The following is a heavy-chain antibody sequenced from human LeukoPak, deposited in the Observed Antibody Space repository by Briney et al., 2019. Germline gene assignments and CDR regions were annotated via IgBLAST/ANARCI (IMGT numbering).Heavy chain of an antibody. CDR3: ARTYYDSSGYYSAFDI. CDR1: GFTFSSYS. V-gene: IGHV3-48*02. Sequence: GGSLRLSCAASGFTFSSYSMNWVRQAPGKGLEWVSYISSSGSIVYYADSVKGRFTISRDNAKNSLYLQMNSLRDEDTALYYCARTYYDSSGYYSAFDIWGQGTTVTVSS. J-gene: IGHJ3*02. D-gene: IGHD3-22*01. CDR2: ISSSGSIV.